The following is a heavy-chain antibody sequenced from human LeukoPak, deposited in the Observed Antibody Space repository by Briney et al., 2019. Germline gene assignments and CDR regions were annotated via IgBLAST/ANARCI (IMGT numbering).Heavy chain of an antibody. CDR1: GYTFTSYA. Sequence: ASVKVSCKASGYTFTSYAMHWVRQAPGQRLEWMGWINAGNGNTKYSQKFQGRVTITRDTSASTAYMELSSLRSEDTAVYYCAREVNVDTAHPYGMDVWGQGTTVTVSS. CDR3: AREVNVDTAHPYGMDV. J-gene: IGHJ6*02. CDR2: INAGNGNT. V-gene: IGHV1-3*01. D-gene: IGHD5-18*01.